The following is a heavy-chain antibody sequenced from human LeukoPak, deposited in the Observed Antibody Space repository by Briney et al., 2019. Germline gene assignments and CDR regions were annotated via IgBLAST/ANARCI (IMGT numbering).Heavy chain of an antibody. J-gene: IGHJ4*02. CDR1: GFSISSGYY. CDR3: ASRRYCSSTSCRDGDY. Sequence: SETLSLTCAVSGFSISSGYYWGWIRQPPGKGLEWIGSICHSGSTYYNPSLKGRVTISVDTSKNQLSLKLSSVTATGTAVYYCASRRYCSSTSCRDGDYWGQGTLVTVSS. D-gene: IGHD2-2*01. CDR2: ICHSGST. V-gene: IGHV4-38-2*01.